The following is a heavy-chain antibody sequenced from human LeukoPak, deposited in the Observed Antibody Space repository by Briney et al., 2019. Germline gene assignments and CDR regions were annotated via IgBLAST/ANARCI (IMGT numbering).Heavy chain of an antibody. J-gene: IGHJ6*02. Sequence: ASVKVSCKASGGTFSSYAISWVRQAPGQGLEWMGGIIPIFGTANYAQEFQGRVTITADESTSTAYMELSSLRSEDTAVYYCAGLYCSSTSCYYYYGMDVWGQGTTVTVSS. CDR2: IIPIFGTA. CDR1: GGTFSSYA. CDR3: AGLYCSSTSCYYYYGMDV. D-gene: IGHD2-2*01. V-gene: IGHV1-69*13.